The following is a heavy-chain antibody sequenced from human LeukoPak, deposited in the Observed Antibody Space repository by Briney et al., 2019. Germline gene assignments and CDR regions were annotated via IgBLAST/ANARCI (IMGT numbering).Heavy chain of an antibody. CDR2: IRSKAYGGTT. J-gene: IGHJ6*03. CDR3: TREAMVVRSYYYYYMDV. Sequence: WIRQAPGKGLEWVGFIRSKAYGGTTEYAASVKGRFTISRDDSKSIAYLQMNSLKTEDTAVYYCTREAMVVRSYYYYYMDVWGKGTTVTISS. D-gene: IGHD5-18*01. V-gene: IGHV3-49*02.